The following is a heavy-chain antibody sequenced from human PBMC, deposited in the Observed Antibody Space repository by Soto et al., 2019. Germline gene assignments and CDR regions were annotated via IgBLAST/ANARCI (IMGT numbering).Heavy chain of an antibody. V-gene: IGHV3-23*01. CDR2: ISGSGGST. J-gene: IGHJ2*01. CDR3: AKDRGPDWYFDL. D-gene: IGHD3-10*01. Sequence: GGPLRPSCAASGFTFSSHAMSWVRQAPGKGLEWVSAISGSGGSTYYADSVKGRFTISRDNSKNTLYLQMNSLRAEDTAVYYCAKDRGPDWYFDLWGRGTLVTVSS. CDR1: GFTFSSHA.